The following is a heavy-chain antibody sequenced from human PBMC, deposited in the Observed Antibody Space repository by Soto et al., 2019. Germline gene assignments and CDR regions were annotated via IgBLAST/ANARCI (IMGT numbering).Heavy chain of an antibody. CDR2: IYPGDSDT. J-gene: IGHJ3*02. Sequence: GESLKISCKGSGYSFTSYWIGWVRQMPGKGLEWMGIIYPGDSDTRYSPSFQGQVTISADKSISTAYLQWSSLKASDTAMYYCAGSGPLSRGTPAPAFDIWGQGTMVTVSS. V-gene: IGHV5-51*01. D-gene: IGHD6-25*01. CDR1: GYSFTSYW. CDR3: AGSGPLSRGTPAPAFDI.